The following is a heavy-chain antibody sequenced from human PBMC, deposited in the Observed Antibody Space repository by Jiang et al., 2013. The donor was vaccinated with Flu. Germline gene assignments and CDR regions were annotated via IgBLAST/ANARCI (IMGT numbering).Heavy chain of an antibody. CDR3: AREEGATYYTFDY. CDR2: ISYDGSNK. D-gene: IGHD1-26*01. CDR1: GFTFNIYA. J-gene: IGHJ4*02. Sequence: VQSGRSLTLSCAASGFTFNIYAMHWVRQAPGKGLEWVAVISYDGSNKYYVDSVTGRFTISRDNSKNTLYLQMNSLRAEDTAVYFCAREEGATYYTFDYWGQGTLVTVSS. V-gene: IGHV3-30*04.